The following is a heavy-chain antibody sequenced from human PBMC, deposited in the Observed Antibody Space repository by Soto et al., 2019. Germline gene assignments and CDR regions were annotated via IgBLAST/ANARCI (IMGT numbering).Heavy chain of an antibody. D-gene: IGHD5-18*01. Sequence: SLRLSCAASGFTFSDYYMSWIRQAPGKGLEWVSYISSSSSYTNYADSVKGRFTISRDNAKNSLKLSSVTAADTAVYYCARDRRFDTAMVMWNYFDYWGQGTLVTVSS. J-gene: IGHJ4*02. CDR3: ARDRRFDTAMVMWNYFDY. V-gene: IGHV3-11*05. CDR1: GFTFSDYY. CDR2: ISSSSSYT.